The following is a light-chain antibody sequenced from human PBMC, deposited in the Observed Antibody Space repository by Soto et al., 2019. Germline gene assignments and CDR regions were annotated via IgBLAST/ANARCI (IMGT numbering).Light chain of an antibody. CDR3: QSYDSSNRVV. CDR1: SGSIASNN. J-gene: IGLJ2*01. V-gene: IGLV6-57*04. CDR2: DNH. Sequence: FLLTQPHSVSESPGKAVTISCTRTSGSIASNNVQWYQQRPDSAPTTVIYDNHHRPSGVPDRFSGSIDTSSNSASLTISGLKTEDEADYHCQSYDSSNRVVFGGGTKLTVL.